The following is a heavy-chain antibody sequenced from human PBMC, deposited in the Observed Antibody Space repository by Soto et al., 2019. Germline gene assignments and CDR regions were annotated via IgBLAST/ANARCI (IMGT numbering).Heavy chain of an antibody. Sequence: GASVKVSCKASGYTFTGYYMHWVRQAPGQGLEWMGWINPNSGGTNYAQKFQGWVTMTRDTSISTAYMELSRLRSDDTAVYYCAREDGSGTDTPEDWFDPWGQGTLVTVSS. J-gene: IGHJ5*02. CDR3: AREDGSGTDTPEDWFDP. D-gene: IGHD3-10*01. CDR1: GYTFTGYY. V-gene: IGHV1-2*04. CDR2: INPNSGGT.